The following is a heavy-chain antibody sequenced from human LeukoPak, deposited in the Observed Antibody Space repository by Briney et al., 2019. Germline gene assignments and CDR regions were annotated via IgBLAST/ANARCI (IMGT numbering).Heavy chain of an antibody. Sequence: GGSLRLPCAASGFTFSSYAMHWVRQAPGKGLEWVAVISYDGSNKYYADSVKGRFTISRDNSKNTLYLQMNSLRAEDTAVYYCATYDSSGYYDYYFDYWGQGTLVTVSS. J-gene: IGHJ4*02. CDR2: ISYDGSNK. CDR1: GFTFSSYA. V-gene: IGHV3-30-3*01. D-gene: IGHD3-22*01. CDR3: ATYDSSGYYDYYFDY.